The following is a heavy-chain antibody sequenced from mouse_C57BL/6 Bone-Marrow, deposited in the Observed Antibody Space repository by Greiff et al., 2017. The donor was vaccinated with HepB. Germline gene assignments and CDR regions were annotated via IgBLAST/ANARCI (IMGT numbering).Heavy chain of an antibody. CDR2: SYPGDGDT. J-gene: IGHJ3*01. Sequence: QVQLQQSGPELVKPGASVKISCKASGYAFSSSWMNWVKQRPGKGLEWIGRSYPGDGDTNYNGKFKGKATLTADKSSSTAYMQLSSLTSEDSAVYFCARTYYGAYWGQGTLVTVSA. CDR1: GYAFSSSW. V-gene: IGHV1-82*01. CDR3: ARTYYGAY. D-gene: IGHD2-10*01.